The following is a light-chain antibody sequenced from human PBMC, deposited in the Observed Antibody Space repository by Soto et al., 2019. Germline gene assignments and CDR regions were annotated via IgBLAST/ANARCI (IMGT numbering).Light chain of an antibody. CDR3: CSHAGTYIYV. Sequence: QSALTQPRSVAGSPGQSVTISCTGTSSNVGGYNYVSWYQQHPRKAPKLMIYDVSKQPSGVPDRFSGFKSGNTTSLTISGLQAEDEADYSCCSHAGTYIYVFGTGTKLTVL. CDR2: DVS. CDR1: SSNVGGYNY. J-gene: IGLJ1*01. V-gene: IGLV2-11*01.